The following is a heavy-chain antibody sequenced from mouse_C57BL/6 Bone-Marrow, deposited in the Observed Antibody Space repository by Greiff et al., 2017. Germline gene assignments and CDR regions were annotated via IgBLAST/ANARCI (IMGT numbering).Heavy chain of an antibody. CDR2: IDPSDSYT. CDR1: GYTFTDYE. J-gene: IGHJ3*01. V-gene: IGHV1-69*01. D-gene: IGHD1-1*01. Sequence: QVQLKESGAELVRPGASVTLSCKASGYTFTDYEMHWVKQRPGQGLEWIGEIDPSDSYTNYNQKFKGKSTLTVDKSSSTAYMQLSSLTSEDSAVYYCAREGFITTVPFAYWGQGTLVTVSA. CDR3: AREGFITTVPFAY.